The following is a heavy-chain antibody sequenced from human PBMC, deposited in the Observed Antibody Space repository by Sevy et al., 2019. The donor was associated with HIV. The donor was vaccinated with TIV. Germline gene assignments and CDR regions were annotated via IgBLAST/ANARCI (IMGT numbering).Heavy chain of an antibody. V-gene: IGHV3-30-3*01. D-gene: IGHD3-22*01. CDR2: ISYDGSNK. CDR3: ERAKIWVDYYDSSGYYSDAFDI. J-gene: IGHJ3*02. Sequence: GGSLRLSCAASGFTFSSYAMHWVRQAPGKGLEWVAVISYDGSNKYYADSVKGRFTISRDNSKNTLYLQMNSLRAEDTAVYYCERAKIWVDYYDSSGYYSDAFDIWGQGTMVTVSS. CDR1: GFTFSSYA.